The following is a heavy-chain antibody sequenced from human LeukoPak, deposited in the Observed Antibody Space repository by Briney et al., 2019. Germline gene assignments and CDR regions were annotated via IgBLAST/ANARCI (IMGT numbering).Heavy chain of an antibody. Sequence: SVKVSCKASGGTFSSYAVGWVRQAPGQGLEWMGGIIPIFGTANYAQKFQGRVTITADKSTSTAYMELSSLRSEDTAVYYCARVSMITFGGVIDKGGYYFDYWGQGTLVTVSS. CDR3: ARVSMITFGGVIDKGGYYFDY. D-gene: IGHD3-16*02. J-gene: IGHJ4*02. V-gene: IGHV1-69*06. CDR1: GGTFSSYA. CDR2: IIPIFGTA.